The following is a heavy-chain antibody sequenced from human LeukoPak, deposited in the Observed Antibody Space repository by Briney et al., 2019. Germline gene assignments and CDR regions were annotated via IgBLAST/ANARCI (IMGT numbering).Heavy chain of an antibody. V-gene: IGHV3-23*01. CDR3: AVGGGSGWFPFDY. CDR2: ISGSGGST. CDR1: GFTFSSYA. J-gene: IGHJ4*02. Sequence: GGSLRLSCAASGFTFSSYAMSWVRQAPGKGLEWVSAISGSGGSTYYADSVEGRFTISRDNSKNTLYLQMNSLRAEDTAVYYCAVGGGSGWFPFDYWGQGTLVTVSS. D-gene: IGHD6-19*01.